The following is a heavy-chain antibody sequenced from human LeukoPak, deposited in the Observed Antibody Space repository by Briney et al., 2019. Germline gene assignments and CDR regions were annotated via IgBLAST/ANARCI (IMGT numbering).Heavy chain of an antibody. V-gene: IGHV4-59*01. CDR2: IYYSGST. D-gene: IGHD1-26*01. CDR1: GGSISSYY. CDR3: ARAGSYYFLDY. J-gene: IGHJ4*02. Sequence: PETLSLTCTVSGGSISSYYWSWIRQPPGKGLEWIGYIYYSGSTNYNPSLKSRVTISVDTSKNQFSLKLSSVTAADTAVYYCARAGSYYFLDYWGQGTLVTVSS.